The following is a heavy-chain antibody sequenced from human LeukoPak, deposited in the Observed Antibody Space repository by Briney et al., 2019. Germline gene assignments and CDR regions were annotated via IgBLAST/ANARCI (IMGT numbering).Heavy chain of an antibody. CDR3: ARTTVTSGPYWYFDL. CDR2: IDIAGDA. Sequence: GGSLRLSCAASGFTLSNYDMHWVRQATGEGLEWVSGIDIAGDAYYPGSVRGRFTISRENAENSLYLQMNSLRAGDTGVYYCARTTVTSGPYWYFDLWGRGTLVTVS. D-gene: IGHD4-17*01. V-gene: IGHV3-13*01. CDR1: GFTLSNYD. J-gene: IGHJ2*01.